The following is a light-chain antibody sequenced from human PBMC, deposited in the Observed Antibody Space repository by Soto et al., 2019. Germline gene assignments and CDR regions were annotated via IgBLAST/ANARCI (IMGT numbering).Light chain of an antibody. J-gene: IGKJ3*01. V-gene: IGKV3-11*01. CDR1: QSVSSN. CDR2: AAS. CDR3: QHRNNRPLIFT. Sequence: EIVLAQSPATLSLSPGERATLSCRASQSVSSNLAWYQQKPGQAPRLLIFAASKRATGIPARFSGSGSGTDFALTISSLEPEDVAVYYCQHRNNRPLIFTFGPGTKVDIK.